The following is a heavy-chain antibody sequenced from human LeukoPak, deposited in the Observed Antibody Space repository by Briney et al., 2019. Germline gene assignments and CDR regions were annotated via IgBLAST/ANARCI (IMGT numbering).Heavy chain of an antibody. J-gene: IGHJ4*02. CDR3: AKALSSGFDY. V-gene: IGHV3-30*18. CDR1: GFTFSSDG. Sequence: PGRSLRLSCAASGFTFSSDGIHWVRQAPGKGLEWLAVISYDGSNKYYADSVKGRFTISRDNSKNTLYLQMNTLRAEDKAVYYCAKALSSGFDYWGQGTLVTVSS. CDR2: ISYDGSNK. D-gene: IGHD6-19*01.